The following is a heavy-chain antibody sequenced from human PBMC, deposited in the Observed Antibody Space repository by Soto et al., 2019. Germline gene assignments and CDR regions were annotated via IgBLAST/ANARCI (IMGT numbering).Heavy chain of an antibody. D-gene: IGHD3-16*01. V-gene: IGHV3-23*01. CDR1: GFTFNNYA. CDR3: AKVPGYDYVWGTYYYFDY. J-gene: IGHJ4*02. CDR2: ISGGGSST. Sequence: GGSLRLSCAASGFTFNNYAMSWVRQAPGKGLEWVSSISGGGSSTYYADSVKGRFTISRDNSKNTLYLQMISLRAEDTAVYYCAKVPGYDYVWGTYYYFDYWGLGAQVTVSS.